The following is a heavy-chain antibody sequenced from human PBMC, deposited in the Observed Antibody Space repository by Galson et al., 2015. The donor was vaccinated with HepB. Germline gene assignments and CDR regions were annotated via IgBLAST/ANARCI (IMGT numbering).Heavy chain of an antibody. J-gene: IGHJ4*02. CDR3: ALSGSNGYNFYFDS. D-gene: IGHD5-24*01. Sequence: PALVKPTQTLTLTCTFSGFSLTTTGVGVGWIRQPPGKALEWLALIYWDDDERYNPSLSNRLTITKDVSKNQVVLTMTNMNPVDTGTYHCALSGSNGYNFYFDSWGQGALVTVSS. V-gene: IGHV2-5*02. CDR1: GFSLTTTGVG. CDR2: IYWDDDE.